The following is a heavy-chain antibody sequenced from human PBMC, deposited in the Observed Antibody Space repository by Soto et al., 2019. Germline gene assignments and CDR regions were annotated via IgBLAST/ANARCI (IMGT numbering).Heavy chain of an antibody. V-gene: IGHV1-18*01. CDR3: ARGRYGDY. Sequence: QVHLVQSGAEVKKPGASVKVSCKASGYTFTSYGITWVRQAPGQGLEWMGWISAHNGTTDYAQTLQGRVIVTRDTSPSTASMELRSLRSAATAVYYCARGRYGDYWGQGALVTVSS. J-gene: IGHJ4*02. CDR2: ISAHNGTT. CDR1: GYTFTSYG. D-gene: IGHD1-1*01.